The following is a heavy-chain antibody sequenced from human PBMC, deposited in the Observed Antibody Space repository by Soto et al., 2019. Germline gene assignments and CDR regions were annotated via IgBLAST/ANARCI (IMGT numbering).Heavy chain of an antibody. CDR1: GFTFSNYG. V-gene: IGHV3-33*01. Sequence: GGSLRLSCAASGFTFSNYGMHWVRQAPGEGLEWVAIIWHDGNNKYYADSVRGRFIISRDNSKNRLYLQMNSLRAEDTAVYYCASDLVGASDSYGLDXWGQGTPVTV. D-gene: IGHD1-26*01. CDR2: IWHDGNNK. CDR3: ASDLVGASDSYGLDX. J-gene: IGHJ6*02.